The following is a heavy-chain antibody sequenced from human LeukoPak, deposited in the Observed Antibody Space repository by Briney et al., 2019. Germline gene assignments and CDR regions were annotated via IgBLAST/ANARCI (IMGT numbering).Heavy chain of an antibody. D-gene: IGHD6-19*01. J-gene: IGHJ3*02. Sequence: ASVKVSCKASGYTFTSYDINWVRQATGQGLEWMGWMNPNSGNTGYAQKFQGRVTMTRNTSISTAYTELSSLRSEDTAVYYCARFSTGYSSGWDPLDAFDIWGQGTVVTVSS. CDR3: ARFSTGYSSGWDPLDAFDI. CDR2: MNPNSGNT. V-gene: IGHV1-8*01. CDR1: GYTFTSYD.